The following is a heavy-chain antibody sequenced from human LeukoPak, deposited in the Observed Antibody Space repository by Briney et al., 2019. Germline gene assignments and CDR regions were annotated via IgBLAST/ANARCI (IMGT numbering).Heavy chain of an antibody. Sequence: KLSGPTLFNPTPTLTLTCTFSGFSLSTRGVGVGWIRQPPGKALEWLSLIYWDDDKRYSPSLKSRLTITKDTSKNQVVLIMTNVDPVDTATYFCAHSWADFTADSRYFDLWGRGTLVTVSS. CDR2: IYWDDDK. CDR3: AHSWADFTADSRYFDL. J-gene: IGHJ2*01. V-gene: IGHV2-5*02. CDR1: GFSLSTRGVG. D-gene: IGHD2-21*02.